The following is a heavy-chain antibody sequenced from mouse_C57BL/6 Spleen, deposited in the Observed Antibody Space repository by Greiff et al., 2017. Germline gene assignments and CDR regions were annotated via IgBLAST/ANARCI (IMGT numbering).Heavy chain of an antibody. Sequence: VQVVESGAELVKPGASVKMSCKASGYTFTTYPIEWMKQNHGKSLEWIGNFHPYNDDTKYNEKFKGKATLTVEKSSSTVYLELSRLTSDDSAVYYCARWRSSGSYFDDWGQGTTRTVSS. CDR2: FHPYNDDT. V-gene: IGHV1-47*01. CDR3: ARWRSSGSYFDD. J-gene: IGHJ2*01. D-gene: IGHD3-2*02. CDR1: GYTFTTYP.